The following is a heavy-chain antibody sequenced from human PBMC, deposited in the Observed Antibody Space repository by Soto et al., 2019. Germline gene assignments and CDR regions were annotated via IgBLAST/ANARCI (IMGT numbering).Heavy chain of an antibody. J-gene: IGHJ4*02. CDR3: ASLFPTRAIAAAAYFDY. D-gene: IGHD6-13*01. CDR2: ISSSGSTI. CDR1: GFTFSDYY. V-gene: IGHV3-11*01. Sequence: PGGSLRLSCAASGFTFSDYYMSWIRQAPGKGLEWVSYISSSGSTIYYADSVEGRFTISRDNAKNTLYLQMNSLRAEDTAVYYCASLFPTRAIAAAAYFDYWGQGTLVTVSS.